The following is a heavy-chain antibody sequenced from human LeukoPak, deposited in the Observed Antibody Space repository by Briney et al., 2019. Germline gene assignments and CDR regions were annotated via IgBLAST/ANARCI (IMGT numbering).Heavy chain of an antibody. Sequence: PSQTLSLTCTVSGGSISSGSYYWSWIRQPAGKGLEWIGSIYSSGSTYYNPSIKSRFTIYADTSKDQFSLKLSSVTAADTAVYYCARTGPDTAMVHFDYWGQGTLVTVSS. CDR1: GGSISSGSYY. J-gene: IGHJ4*02. D-gene: IGHD5-18*01. CDR3: ARTGPDTAMVHFDY. V-gene: IGHV4-61*02. CDR2: IYSSGST.